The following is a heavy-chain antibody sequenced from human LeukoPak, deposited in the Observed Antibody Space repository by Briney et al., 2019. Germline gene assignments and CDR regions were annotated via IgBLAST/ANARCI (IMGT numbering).Heavy chain of an antibody. J-gene: IGHJ4*02. V-gene: IGHV1-2*06. CDR2: INPNSGGT. D-gene: IGHD5-24*01. Sequence: ASVKVSCKASGYTFTGYYMHWVRQAPGQGLEWMGRINPNSGGTNYAQKFQGRVTMTRDTSISTAYMELSRLRSDDTAVYYCARDRRDGYNEFDYWGQGILVTVSS. CDR3: ARDRRDGYNEFDY. CDR1: GYTFTGYY.